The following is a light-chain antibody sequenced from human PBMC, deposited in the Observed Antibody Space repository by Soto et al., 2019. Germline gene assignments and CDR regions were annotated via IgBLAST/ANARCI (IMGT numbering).Light chain of an antibody. J-gene: IGKJ1*01. V-gene: IGKV3D-20*02. CDR2: DAS. CDR3: QQRSNWTWT. Sequence: DIVLTQSPGTLSLSPGERATLSCRASQSVSSNYLAWYQQKPGQAPRLLIYDASNRATGIPARFSGSGSGTDFTLTISSLEPEDFAVYYCQQRSNWTWTFGQGTKVDIK. CDR1: QSVSSNY.